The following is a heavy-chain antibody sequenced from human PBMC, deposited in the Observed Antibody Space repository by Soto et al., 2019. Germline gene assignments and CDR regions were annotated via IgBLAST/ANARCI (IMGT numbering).Heavy chain of an antibody. V-gene: IGHV4-59*08. J-gene: IGHJ6*03. Sequence: QVQLQESGPGLVKPSETLSLTCTVSGGSISSYYWSWIRQPPGKGLEWIGYIYYSGSTNYNPSLKSRVTISVDTSKNQFSLKLSPVTAADTAVYYCARRGQDYNYYYMDVWGKGTTVTVSS. CDR2: IYYSGST. CDR1: GGSISSYY. CDR3: ARRGQDYNYYYMDV.